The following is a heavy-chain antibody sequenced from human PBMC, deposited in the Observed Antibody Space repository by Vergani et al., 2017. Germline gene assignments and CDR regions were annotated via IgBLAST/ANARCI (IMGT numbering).Heavy chain of an antibody. CDR2: IVVGSGNT. D-gene: IGHD3-10*01. J-gene: IGHJ5*02. CDR3: AREREMVRGVMSVWFDP. CDR1: GFTFTSSA. Sequence: QMQLVQSGPEVKKPGTSVKVSCKASGFTFTSSAMQWVRQARGQRLEWIGWIVVGSGNTNYAQKFQERVTITRDMSTSTAYMGLSSLRSEDTAVYYCAREREMVRGVMSVWFDPWGQGTLVTVSS. V-gene: IGHV1-58*02.